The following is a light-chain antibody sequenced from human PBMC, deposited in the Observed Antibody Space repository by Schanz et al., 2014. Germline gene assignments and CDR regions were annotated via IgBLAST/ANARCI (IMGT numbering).Light chain of an antibody. CDR1: QSVSSSY. Sequence: EIVLTQSPGTLSLSPGERATLSCRASQSVSSSYLAWYQQKPGQAPRLLIYGASTRATGLPARFSGSGSGTEFTLNISSLQSEDFAVYYCQQYSYWPLTFGQGTKVEIK. CDR2: GAS. V-gene: IGKV3-15*01. J-gene: IGKJ1*01. CDR3: QQYSYWPLT.